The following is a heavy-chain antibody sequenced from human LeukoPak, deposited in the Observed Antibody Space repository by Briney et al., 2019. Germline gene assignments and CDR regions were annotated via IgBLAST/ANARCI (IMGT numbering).Heavy chain of an antibody. V-gene: IGHV3-30*02. CDR3: AKDRCSNGVGCYYYYMDV. J-gene: IGHJ6*03. Sequence: GGSLRLSCAASRCTFSSYVMHCVRQAPGRGLEWVAYIQYDGSNEQYADSVNGRFSISRDSSKNILYLQMHSLRADDTAVYYSAKDRCSNGVGCYYYYMDVWGKGTPVTISS. CDR2: IQYDGSNE. CDR1: RCTFSSYV. D-gene: IGHD2-8*01.